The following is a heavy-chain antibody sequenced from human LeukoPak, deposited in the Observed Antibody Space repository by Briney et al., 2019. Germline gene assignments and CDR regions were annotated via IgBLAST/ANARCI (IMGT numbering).Heavy chain of an antibody. CDR3: ARFFRGGGCYCFDY. D-gene: IGHD2-15*01. CDR1: GFTFSSYA. Sequence: GGSLRLSCAASGFTFSSYAMHWVRQAPGKGLEWVAVISYDGSNKYYADSVKGRFTISRDNSKNTLYLQMNSLRAEDTAVYYCARFFRGGGCYCFDYWGQGTLVTVSS. V-gene: IGHV3-30-3*01. CDR2: ISYDGSNK. J-gene: IGHJ4*02.